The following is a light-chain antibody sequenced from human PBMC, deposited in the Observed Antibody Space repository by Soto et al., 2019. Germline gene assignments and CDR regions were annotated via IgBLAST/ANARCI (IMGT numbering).Light chain of an antibody. Sequence: DIQMTQSPSSLSASVGDRVTITCRASQPISSYLNWYQQKPGKAPKLLIYAASSLQGGVPSRFSGSGSGTDFALSSSSLQPEDVATYYCQQSHGIPYTFGQGTKLEIK. CDR3: QQSHGIPYT. CDR1: QPISSY. CDR2: AAS. J-gene: IGKJ2*01. V-gene: IGKV1-39*01.